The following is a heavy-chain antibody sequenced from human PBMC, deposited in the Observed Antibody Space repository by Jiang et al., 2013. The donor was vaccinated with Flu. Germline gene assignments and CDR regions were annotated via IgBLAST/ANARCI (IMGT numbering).Heavy chain of an antibody. J-gene: IGHJ5*02. CDR3: ARGQQVVVPAAPHNWFDP. CDR1: GFTFSSYS. V-gene: IGHV3-21*01. CDR2: ISSSSSYI. Sequence: QLVESGGGLVKPGGSLRLSCAASGFTFSSYSMNWVRQAPGKGLEWVSSISSSSSYIYYADSVKGRFTISRDNAKNSLYLQMNSLRAEDTAVYYCARGQQVVVPAAPHNWFDPWGQGTLVTVSS. D-gene: IGHD2-2*01.